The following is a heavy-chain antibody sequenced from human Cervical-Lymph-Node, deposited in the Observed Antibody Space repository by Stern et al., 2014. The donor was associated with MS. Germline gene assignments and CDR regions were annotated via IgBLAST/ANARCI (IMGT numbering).Heavy chain of an antibody. CDR3: VREDSDFDY. Sequence: EVQLVESGGGLVRPGGSLRLSCAASGFHFRNYWMSWVRQAPGKGLEWVGHIDRDGSEKNYADSVKGRFTISRDNAKNSLYLEMNSLRDEDTAVYYCVREDSDFDYWGQGTLVAVSS. J-gene: IGHJ4*02. V-gene: IGHV3-7*01. CDR1: GFHFRNYW. CDR2: IDRDGSEK.